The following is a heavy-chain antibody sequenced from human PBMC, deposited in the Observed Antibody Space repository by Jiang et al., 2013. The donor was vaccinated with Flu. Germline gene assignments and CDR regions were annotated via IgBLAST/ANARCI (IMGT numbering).Heavy chain of an antibody. D-gene: IGHD3-3*01. V-gene: IGHV3-30*18. Sequence: GVVQPGRSLRLSCLASGFSFSNYGMHWVRQAPGKGLEWVALISYDGSDKDYVESVKGRFTISRDNLKNTLYLEMNSLRTEDTAVYYCAKELEFYDFWHGLDSWGQGSLVTVSS. CDR2: ISYDGSDK. CDR1: GFSFSNYG. J-gene: IGHJ4*02. CDR3: AKELEFYDFWHGLDS.